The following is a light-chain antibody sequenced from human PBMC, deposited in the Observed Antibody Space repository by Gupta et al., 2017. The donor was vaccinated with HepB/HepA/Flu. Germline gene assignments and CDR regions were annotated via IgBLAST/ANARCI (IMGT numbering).Light chain of an antibody. J-gene: IGLJ2*01. CDR2: QHS. V-gene: IGLV3-1*01. CDR3: QAWDSSTHVV. Sequence: SYELTQPPSVSVSPGQTVSITCSGDKLGNKYVCWYQQKPGQSPVVVIYQHSKRPSGIPERVSGSNSGNTATLTISGTQAMDEADYYCQAWDSSTHVVFGGGTKLTVL. CDR1: KLGNKY.